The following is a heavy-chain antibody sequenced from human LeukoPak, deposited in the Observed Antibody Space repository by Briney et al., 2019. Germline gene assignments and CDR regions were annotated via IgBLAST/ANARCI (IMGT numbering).Heavy chain of an antibody. CDR2: ISGSGGST. CDR3: AAEGSRSYY. V-gene: IGHV3-23*01. CDR1: GFTFSNAW. Sequence: PGGSLRLSCAASGFTFSNAWMTWVRQAPGKGLEWVSAISGSGGSTYYADSVKGRFTISRDNSKNTLYLQMNSLRAEDTAVYYCAAEGSRSYYWGQGTLVTVSS. J-gene: IGHJ4*02.